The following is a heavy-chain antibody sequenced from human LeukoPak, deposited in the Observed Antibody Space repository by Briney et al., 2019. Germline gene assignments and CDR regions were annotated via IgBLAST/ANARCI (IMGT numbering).Heavy chain of an antibody. CDR3: ARSRIKKLLWFGELFDYGMDV. CDR2: MNPNSGNT. D-gene: IGHD3-10*01. V-gene: IGHV1-8*01. CDR1: GYTFTSYD. Sequence: GASVKVSCKVSGYTFTSYDINWVRQATGQGLEWMGWMNPNSGNTGYAQKFQGRVTMTRNTSISTAYMELSSLRSEDTAVYYCARSRIKKLLWFGELFDYGMDVWGQGTTVTVSS. J-gene: IGHJ6*02.